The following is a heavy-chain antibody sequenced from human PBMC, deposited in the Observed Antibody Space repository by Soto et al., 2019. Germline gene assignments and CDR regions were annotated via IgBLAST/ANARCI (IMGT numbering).Heavy chain of an antibody. CDR2: ISYDGSNK. V-gene: IGHV3-30-3*01. J-gene: IGHJ4*02. Sequence: ESGGGVVQPGRSLRLSCAASGFTFSSYAMHWVRQAPGKGLEWVAVISYDGSNKYYADSVKGRFTISRDNSKNTLYLQMNSLRAEDTAVYYCARGAHTGDDDYWGQGTLVTVSS. CDR1: GFTFSSYA. CDR3: ARGAHTGDDDY. D-gene: IGHD3-16*01.